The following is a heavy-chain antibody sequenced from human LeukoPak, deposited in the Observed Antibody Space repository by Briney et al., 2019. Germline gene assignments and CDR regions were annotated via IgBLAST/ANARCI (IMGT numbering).Heavy chain of an antibody. CDR1: GYTFTSYY. D-gene: IGHD6-19*01. CDR3: ARGIIAVADAGGVDY. J-gene: IGHJ4*02. V-gene: IGHV1-46*01. CDR2: INPSGGNT. Sequence: EASVKVSCKASGYTFTSYYLQWVRQAPGQGLEWMGIINPSGGNTSYAQKFQGRVTMTRDMSTSTVYMELSSLRSEDTAVYYCARGIIAVADAGGVDYWGQGTLVTVSS.